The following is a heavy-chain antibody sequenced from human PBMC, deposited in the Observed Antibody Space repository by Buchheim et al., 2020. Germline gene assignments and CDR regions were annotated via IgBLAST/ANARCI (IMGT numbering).Heavy chain of an antibody. CDR2: IHHSGST. J-gene: IGHJ4*02. CDR1: GGSIISVNW. V-gene: IGHV4-4*02. CDR3: ARGGIAVTGGRGFDY. Sequence: QVQLQESGPGLVKPSGTLSLTCAVSGGSIISVNWWSWVRQTPGKGLEWIGEIHHSGSTNYNPSLKSRVTISLDKSNNQFSLYLRSVTAADTAVYYCARGGIAVTGGRGFDYWGQGTL. D-gene: IGHD6-19*01.